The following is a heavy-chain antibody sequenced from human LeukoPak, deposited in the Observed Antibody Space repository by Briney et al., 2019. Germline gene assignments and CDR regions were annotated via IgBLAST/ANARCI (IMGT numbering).Heavy chain of an antibody. CDR3: AKSEGAGATTPDAFDI. V-gene: IGHV3-23*01. Sequence: GGSLRLSCAAPGFTFSSYAMSWVRQAPGKGLEWVSAISGSGGSTYYADSVKGRFTISRDNSKNTLYLQMNSLRAEDTAVYYCAKSEGAGATTPDAFDIWGQGTMVTVSS. CDR1: GFTFSSYA. J-gene: IGHJ3*02. CDR2: ISGSGGST. D-gene: IGHD1-26*01.